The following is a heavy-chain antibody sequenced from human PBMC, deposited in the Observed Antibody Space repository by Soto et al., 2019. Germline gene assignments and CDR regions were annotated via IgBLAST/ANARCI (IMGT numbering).Heavy chain of an antibody. D-gene: IGHD1-26*01. V-gene: IGHV4-30-4*01. Sequence: LSLTCTVSGGSISSGENFWNWIRQSPGKGLEWIGYIHHSGSTYYNPSLKSRLTISVDTSKNQISLKLNSVTAADTAVYYCARDTGTYPYYFDYWGQGTLVTVSS. CDR3: ARDTGTYPYYFDY. J-gene: IGHJ4*02. CDR1: GGSISSGENF. CDR2: IHHSGST.